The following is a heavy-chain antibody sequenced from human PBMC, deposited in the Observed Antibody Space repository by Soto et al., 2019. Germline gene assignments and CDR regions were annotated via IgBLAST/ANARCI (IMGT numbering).Heavy chain of an antibody. V-gene: IGHV3-23*01. CDR1: GFTFSSYA. CDR2: ISGSGGST. Sequence: EVQLLESGGGLVQPGGSLRLSCAASGFTFSSYAMSWVRQAPGKGLEWVSAISGSGGSTYYADSVKGRFTISRDNSKNTLYLQMNSLRAEDTAVYYCAKDIGFTFGGVIVCAFDSWGQGTMVTVSS. CDR3: AKDIGFTFGGVIVCAFDS. J-gene: IGHJ3*02. D-gene: IGHD3-16*02.